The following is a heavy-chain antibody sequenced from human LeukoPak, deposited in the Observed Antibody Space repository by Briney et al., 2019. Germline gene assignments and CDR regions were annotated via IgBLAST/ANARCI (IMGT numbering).Heavy chain of an antibody. CDR3: ASEYCSGGSCYSFFDY. V-gene: IGHV4-30-2*01. J-gene: IGHJ4*02. D-gene: IGHD2-15*01. CDR1: GGSISSGGYS. Sequence: TSETLSLTCAVSGGSISSGGYSWSWIRQPPGKGLEWIGYIYHSGSTYYNPSLKSRVTISVDRSKNQFSLKLSSVTAADTAVYYCASEYCSGGSCYSFFDYWGQGTLVTVSS. CDR2: IYHSGST.